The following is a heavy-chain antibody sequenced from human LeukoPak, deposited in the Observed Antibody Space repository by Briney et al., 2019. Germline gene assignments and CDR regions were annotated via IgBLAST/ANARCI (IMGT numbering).Heavy chain of an antibody. D-gene: IGHD2-21*01. V-gene: IGHV4-59*01. CDR1: GGSISSYY. CDR2: IYYSGST. CDR3: ARGNYYYYYYYMDV. J-gene: IGHJ6*03. Sequence: SETLSLTCTVSGGSISSYYWSWIRQPPGKGLEWIGNIYYSGSTNYNPSLKSRVTISVDTSKNQFSLKLSSVTAADTAVYYCARGNYYYYYYYMDVWGKGTTVTISS.